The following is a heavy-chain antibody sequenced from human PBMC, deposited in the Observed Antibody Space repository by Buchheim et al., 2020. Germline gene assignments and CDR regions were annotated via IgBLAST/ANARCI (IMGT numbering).Heavy chain of an antibody. CDR3: VAATPSSDY. D-gene: IGHD2-15*01. Sequence: EVQLAESGGGLVQPGGSLRLSCEVSGSTLSNYWMHWVRQVPGKGLVWVSRVNSDGTSTTYADSVKGRFTIYRDIAKNTLYLQMNSLRPEDTALYYCVAATPSSDYWGQGTL. V-gene: IGHV3-74*01. CDR1: GSTLSNYW. J-gene: IGHJ4*02. CDR2: VNSDGTST.